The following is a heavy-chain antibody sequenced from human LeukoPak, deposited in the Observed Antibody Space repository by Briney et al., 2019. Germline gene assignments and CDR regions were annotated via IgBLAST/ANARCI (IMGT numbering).Heavy chain of an antibody. CDR1: GYTFTGYY. D-gene: IGHD3-10*01. CDR3: AREQRGLMVRGALPENWFDP. Sequence: GASVKVSCKASGYTFTGYYMHWVRQAPGQGLEWMGWINPNSGGTNYAQKFQGRVTMTRDTSISTAYMELSRLRSDDTAVYYCAREQRGLMVRGALPENWFDPWGQGTLVTVSS. V-gene: IGHV1-2*02. CDR2: INPNSGGT. J-gene: IGHJ5*02.